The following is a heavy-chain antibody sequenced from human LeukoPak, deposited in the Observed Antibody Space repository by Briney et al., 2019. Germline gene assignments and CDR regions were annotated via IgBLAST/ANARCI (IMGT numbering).Heavy chain of an antibody. CDR3: GRDTATAIDY. Sequence: GGSLRLSCAASGFTFTNHYMDWVRQAPGMGLEWIARTTNTPNAYTTAYAASVRGRFTASRDDSKSLLHLQMSSLKTDDTAVYYCGRDTATAIDYWGRGTLVTVSS. D-gene: IGHD5-18*01. CDR1: GFTFTNHY. V-gene: IGHV3-72*01. CDR2: TTNTPNAYTT. J-gene: IGHJ4*02.